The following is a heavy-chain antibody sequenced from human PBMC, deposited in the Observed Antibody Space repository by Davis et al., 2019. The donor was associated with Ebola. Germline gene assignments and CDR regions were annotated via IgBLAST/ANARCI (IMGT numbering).Heavy chain of an antibody. CDR1: GYSFTTYW. CDR3: ARVRNKQLVGSDY. V-gene: IGHV5-51*04. Sequence: GESLKISCKGSGYSFTTYWIAWVRQTPAKGLEWMGIIYPGDSDTRYSPSFEGQVTISVDRPISTAYLQWSSLKASDTAMYYCARVRNKQLVGSDYWGQGTLVTVSS. J-gene: IGHJ4*02. CDR2: IYPGDSDT. D-gene: IGHD6-6*01.